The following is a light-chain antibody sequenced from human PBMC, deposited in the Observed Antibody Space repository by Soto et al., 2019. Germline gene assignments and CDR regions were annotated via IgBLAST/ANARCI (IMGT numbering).Light chain of an antibody. J-gene: IGLJ1*01. V-gene: IGLV2-14*01. CDR2: DVS. CDR1: SSDVGGYNY. Sequence: QSVLTQPASVSGSPGQSITISCTGTSSDVGGYNYVSWYQQHPGKAPKLMIYDVSNRPSGVSNRFSGSKSGNTASLTISGLQAEDEADYYCSSYTSSSTLGVFGTGTMVTVL. CDR3: SSYTSSSTLGV.